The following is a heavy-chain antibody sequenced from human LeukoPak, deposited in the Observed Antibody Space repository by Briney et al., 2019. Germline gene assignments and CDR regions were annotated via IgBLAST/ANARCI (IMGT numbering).Heavy chain of an antibody. CDR1: GFTFTTHW. J-gene: IGHJ4*02. CDR3: ARRLYSGDSMTAFDY. V-gene: IGHV5-51*01. D-gene: IGHD1-26*01. Sequence: GESLKISCKSSGFTFTTHWIGWVRQMPGKGLEWMGSIYPTDSDTRYSPSFQGQVTISADKSITTAYLRWSSLRASDTAMYYCARRLYSGDSMTAFDYWGQGTLVTVSS. CDR2: IYPTDSDT.